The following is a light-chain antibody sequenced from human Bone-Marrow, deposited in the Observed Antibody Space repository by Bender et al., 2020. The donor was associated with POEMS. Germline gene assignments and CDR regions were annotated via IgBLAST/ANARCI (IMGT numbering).Light chain of an antibody. J-gene: IGLJ1*01. CDR3: QAWDSSTYV. CDR1: TLGDKF. CDR2: QDT. Sequence: SYELTQPPSVSVSPGQTASIACSGDTLGDKFVCWYQQKPGQSPVLLIYQDTRRPSGIPERFTGSSSGNTATLTISETQAVDEADYYCQAWDSSTYVFGPGTKVTVL. V-gene: IGLV3-1*01.